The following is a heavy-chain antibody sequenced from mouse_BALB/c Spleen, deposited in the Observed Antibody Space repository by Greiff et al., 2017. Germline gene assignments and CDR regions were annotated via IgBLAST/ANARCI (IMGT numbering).Heavy chain of an antibody. J-gene: IGHJ3*01. V-gene: IGHV3-6*02. D-gene: IGHD2-14*01. CDR2: ISYDGSN. CDR3: ARGVGSTTAY. CDR1: GYSFTSGYY. Sequence: EVKLVESGPGLVKPSQSLSLTCSVTGYSFTSGYYWNWIRQFPGNQLEWMGFISYDGSNKDNPSLKNRITITRDTSKNKFFLKLNSVTTEDTATYYCARGVGSTTAYWGQGTLVTVSA.